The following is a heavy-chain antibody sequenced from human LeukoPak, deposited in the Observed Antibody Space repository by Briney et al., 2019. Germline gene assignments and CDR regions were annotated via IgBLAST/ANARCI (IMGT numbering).Heavy chain of an antibody. Sequence: GGSLRLSCAASGFTLSSYAMSWVRQAPGKGLEWVSAISGSGGSTYYADSVKGRFTISRDNSKNTLYLQMNSLRAEDTAVYYCARVYGSGTGNDYWGQGTLVTVSS. CDR2: ISGSGGST. J-gene: IGHJ4*02. D-gene: IGHD3-10*01. CDR3: ARVYGSGTGNDY. V-gene: IGHV3-23*01. CDR1: GFTLSSYA.